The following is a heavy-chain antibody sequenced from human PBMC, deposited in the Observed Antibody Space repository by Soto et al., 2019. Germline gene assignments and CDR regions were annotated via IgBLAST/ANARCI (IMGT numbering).Heavy chain of an antibody. Sequence: QVQLVQSGDEVKKPGASVKVSCKASGYTFTSYAVHWVRQAPGQRLEWMGWINAGNGNTKYSQKFQGRVTITRDTSASTAYMELSSLRSEDTAVYYCARDKNQQQAVLRWFDPWGQGTLVTVSS. J-gene: IGHJ5*02. CDR1: GYTFTSYA. CDR3: ARDKNQQQAVLRWFDP. CDR2: INAGNGNT. D-gene: IGHD6-13*01. V-gene: IGHV1-3*01.